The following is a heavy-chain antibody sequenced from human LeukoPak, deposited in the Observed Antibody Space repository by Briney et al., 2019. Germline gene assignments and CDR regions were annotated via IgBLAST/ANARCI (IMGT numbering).Heavy chain of an antibody. CDR2: IYTSGTT. CDR3: ARGYNYGPYYYYYYMDV. J-gene: IGHJ6*03. Sequence: SQTLSLTCTVSGGSITSGSYYWSWIRQPAGTGLEWIGRIYTSGTTSYNPSLQRRVTISVDTSKTQFSLKLSSVTAADTAVYYCARGYNYGPYYYYYYMDVWAKGTTVTVSS. D-gene: IGHD5-18*01. V-gene: IGHV4-61*02. CDR1: GGSITSGSYY.